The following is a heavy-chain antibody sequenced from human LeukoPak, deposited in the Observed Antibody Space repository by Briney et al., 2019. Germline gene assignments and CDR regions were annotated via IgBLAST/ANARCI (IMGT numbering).Heavy chain of an antibody. D-gene: IGHD1-26*01. CDR2: IYPRDSDT. CDR3: ARHNEGATLFVDY. CDR1: GYSFTSYW. J-gene: IGHJ4*02. V-gene: IGHV5-51*01. Sequence: GESLKISCKGSGYSFTSYWIGWVRQVPGKGLEWMGIIYPRDSDTRYSPSFQGQVTISADKSISTAYLQWSSLKASDTAMYYCARHNEGATLFVDYWGQGTLVTVSS.